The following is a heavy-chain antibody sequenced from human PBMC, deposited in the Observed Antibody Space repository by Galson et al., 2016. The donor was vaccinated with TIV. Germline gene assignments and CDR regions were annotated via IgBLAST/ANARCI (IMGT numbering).Heavy chain of an antibody. Sequence: SETLSLPCTVSGGSISSYYWGWIRQPPGKGLEWIGSIYHSGMTYYNPSLESRVTISVDTSKNQFSLKLSSVTAADTAVYYCMRDRSTYYFDSSGYSPFDYWGQGTLVTVSS. D-gene: IGHD3-22*01. V-gene: IGHV4-38-2*02. J-gene: IGHJ4*02. CDR2: IYHSGMT. CDR3: MRDRSTYYFDSSGYSPFDY. CDR1: GGSISSYY.